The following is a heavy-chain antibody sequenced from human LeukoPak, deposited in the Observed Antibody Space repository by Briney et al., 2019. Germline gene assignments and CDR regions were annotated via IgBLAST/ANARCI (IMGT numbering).Heavy chain of an antibody. CDR3: ARGTGWFDP. J-gene: IGHJ5*02. Sequence: GSLRLSCAASGFTFSRFGMHWLRQAPGKGLEFVSAVSFNGDSTYYADSVKGRFTISRDNSKNTLYLQMNSLRAEDTAVYYCARGTGWFDPWGQGTLVTVSS. CDR2: VSFNGDST. CDR1: GFTFSRFG. V-gene: IGHV3-64*02.